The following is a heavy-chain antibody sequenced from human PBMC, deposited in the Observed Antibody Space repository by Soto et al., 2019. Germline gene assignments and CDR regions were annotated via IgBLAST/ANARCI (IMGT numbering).Heavy chain of an antibody. D-gene: IGHD2-15*01. CDR3: AKPRQITSLLLYYFDY. J-gene: IGHJ4*02. V-gene: IGHV3-30*18. CDR1: GFTFSRYG. Sequence: ESGGGVVQPGRSLRLSCAASGFTFSRYGMHWVRQAPGKGLEWVAVISYDGSNKYYADSVKGRFTISRDNSKNTLYLQMNSLRAEDTAVYYCAKPRQITSLLLYYFDYWGQGTLVTVSS. CDR2: ISYDGSNK.